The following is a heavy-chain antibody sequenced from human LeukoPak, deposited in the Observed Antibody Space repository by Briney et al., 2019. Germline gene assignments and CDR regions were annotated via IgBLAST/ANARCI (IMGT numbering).Heavy chain of an antibody. CDR1: GFTFSSYS. J-gene: IGHJ5*02. CDR3: ARAPGEGWFDP. D-gene: IGHD4-17*01. Sequence: GSLRLSCAASGFTFSSYSMNWVRQAPGKGLEWVASIKQDGSEKYYVDSVKGRFTISRDNAKNSLYLQMNSLRAEDTALYYCARAPGEGWFDPWGQGTLVTVSS. V-gene: IGHV3-7*01. CDR2: IKQDGSEK.